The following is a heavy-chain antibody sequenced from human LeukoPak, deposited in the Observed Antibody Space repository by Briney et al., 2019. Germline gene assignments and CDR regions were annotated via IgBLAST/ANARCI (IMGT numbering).Heavy chain of an antibody. CDR2: VWANGNTK. J-gene: IGHJ4*02. Sequence: PGRSLRLSCEVSGFTFSDYGMHWVRQAPGKGLEWLAVVWANGNTKYYADSVKGRFTISRDNSKNTLHLQIDSLRAEDTATYYCTRDNANRAYDYWGQGTLVTVSS. CDR1: GFTFSDYG. V-gene: IGHV3-33*01. CDR3: TRDNANRAYDY. D-gene: IGHD1-14*01.